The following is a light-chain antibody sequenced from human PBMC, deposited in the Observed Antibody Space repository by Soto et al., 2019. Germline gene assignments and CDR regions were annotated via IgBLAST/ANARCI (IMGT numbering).Light chain of an antibody. CDR3: SSYTSSSPV. CDR1: TSDVGGYNY. J-gene: IGLJ2*01. CDR2: DVS. V-gene: IGLV2-14*03. Sequence: QSALTQPASVSGSPGRSINISCTGTTSDVGGYNYVSWYQQHPGKAPKLMIYDVSNRPSGISNRFSGSKSGSTASLTISGLQAEDEADYYCSSYTSSSPVFGGGTKVTVL.